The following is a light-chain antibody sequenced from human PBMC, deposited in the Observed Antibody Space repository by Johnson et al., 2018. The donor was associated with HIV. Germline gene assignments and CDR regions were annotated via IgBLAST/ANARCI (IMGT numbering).Light chain of an antibody. Sequence: TQPPSVSAAPGQKVTISCSGSSSNIGRNYVSWYQQLPGAAPKLLIFENNKRPSGIPDRFSGSKSGTSATLGITGLQTGDEADYYCGTWDSSLSAGVFGTGTKVTVL. CDR2: ENN. CDR3: GTWDSSLSAGV. CDR1: SSNIGRNY. J-gene: IGLJ1*01. V-gene: IGLV1-51*02.